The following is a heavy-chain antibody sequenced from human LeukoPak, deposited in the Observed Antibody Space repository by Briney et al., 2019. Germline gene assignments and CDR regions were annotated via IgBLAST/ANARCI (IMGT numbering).Heavy chain of an antibody. J-gene: IGHJ4*02. CDR1: GFTFDDYT. CDR2: ISWDGGST. V-gene: IGHV3-43*01. CDR3: AKDHYYGSGSYSRWVYFDY. Sequence: GGSLRLSCAASGFTFDDYTMHWVRQAPGEGLEWVSLISWDGGSTYYADSVKGRFPISRDNSKNSLYLQMNSLRTEDTALYFCAKDHYYGSGSYSRWVYFDYWGQGTLVTVSS. D-gene: IGHD3-10*01.